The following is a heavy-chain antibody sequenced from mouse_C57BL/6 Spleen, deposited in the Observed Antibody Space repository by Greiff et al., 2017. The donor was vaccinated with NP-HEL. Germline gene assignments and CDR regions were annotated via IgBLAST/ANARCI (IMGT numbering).Heavy chain of an antibody. Sequence: QVQLQQSGTELVKPGASVKLSCKASGYTFTSYWMHWVKQRPGQGLEWIGNINPSNGGTNYNEKFKSKATLTVDKSSSTAYMQLSSLTSEDSAVYYCATTMVTTDYFDYWGQGTTLTVSS. CDR3: ATTMVTTDYFDY. CDR1: GYTFTSYW. D-gene: IGHD2-2*01. J-gene: IGHJ2*01. CDR2: INPSNGGT. V-gene: IGHV1-53*01.